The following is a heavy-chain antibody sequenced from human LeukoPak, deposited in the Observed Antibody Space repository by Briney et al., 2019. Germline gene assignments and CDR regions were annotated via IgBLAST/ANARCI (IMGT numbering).Heavy chain of an antibody. Sequence: GGSLRLSCAASGFTLSNAWMNWVRQAPGKGLEWVGLIKSKTNGETRDYAAPVKGRFTISRDNSKNTLYLQMNSLRAEDTAVYYCAKDHEDIVVVPAADYFDYWGQGTLVTVSS. D-gene: IGHD2-2*01. CDR2: IKSKTNGETR. J-gene: IGHJ4*02. CDR1: GFTLSNAW. CDR3: AKDHEDIVVVPAADYFDY. V-gene: IGHV3-15*01.